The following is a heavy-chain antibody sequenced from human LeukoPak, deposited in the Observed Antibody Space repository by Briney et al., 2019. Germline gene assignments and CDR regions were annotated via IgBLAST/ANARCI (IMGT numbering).Heavy chain of an antibody. CDR1: GFTFDDYA. CDR2: ISWNSGSI. CDR3: AKGGSPYDFWSGYPDY. Sequence: GGSLRLSCAASGFTFDDYAMHWVRQAPGKGLEWVSGISWNSGSIGYAGSVKGRFTISRDNAKNSLYLQMNSLRAEDTALYYCAKGGSPYDFWSGYPDYWGQGTLVTVSS. J-gene: IGHJ4*02. V-gene: IGHV3-9*01. D-gene: IGHD3-3*01.